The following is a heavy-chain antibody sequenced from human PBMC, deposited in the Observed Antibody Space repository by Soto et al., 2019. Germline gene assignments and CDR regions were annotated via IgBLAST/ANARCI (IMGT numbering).Heavy chain of an antibody. J-gene: IGHJ4*02. V-gene: IGHV3-23*01. D-gene: IGHD4-17*01. CDR3: AKPSAYGDFAGSFDS. CDR1: GFTFNNYA. CDR2: IGGRGGNT. Sequence: EVHLLESGGGLVQRGGSLRLSCVASGFTFNNYAMNWVRQAPGKGLEWVSNIGGRGGNTFYADSMRSRFTISRDNSKNTVYLQMNNLRVEDSATYYCAKPSAYGDFAGSFDSWGQGTLVTVSP.